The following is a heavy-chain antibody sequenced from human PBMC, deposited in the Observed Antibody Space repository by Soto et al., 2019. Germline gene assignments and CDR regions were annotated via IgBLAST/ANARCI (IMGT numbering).Heavy chain of an antibody. CDR3: AGESSSQQAP. Sequence: QVQLVQSGAEVKKPGSSVKVSCKASGGTFSSYTISWVRQAPGQGLEWMGRIIPILGIANYAQKFQGRVTITADKSTSTASMELSSLRSEGTAVYYCAGESSSQQAPGGQGTLVTVSS. D-gene: IGHD6-13*01. CDR2: IIPILGIA. V-gene: IGHV1-69*08. CDR1: GGTFSSYT. J-gene: IGHJ5*02.